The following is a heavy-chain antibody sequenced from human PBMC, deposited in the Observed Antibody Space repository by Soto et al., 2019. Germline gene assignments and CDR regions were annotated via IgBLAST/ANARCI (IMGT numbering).Heavy chain of an antibody. CDR3: ARYCSGGSCYLNWFDP. J-gene: IGHJ5*02. CDR1: GGSISSGDYY. Sequence: SETLSLTCTVSGGSISSGDYYWSWIRQPPGKGLEWIGYIYYSGSTYYNPSLKSRVTTSVDTSKNQFSLKLSSVTAADTAVYYCARYCSGGSCYLNWFDPWGQGTLVTVSS. V-gene: IGHV4-30-4*01. CDR2: IYYSGST. D-gene: IGHD2-15*01.